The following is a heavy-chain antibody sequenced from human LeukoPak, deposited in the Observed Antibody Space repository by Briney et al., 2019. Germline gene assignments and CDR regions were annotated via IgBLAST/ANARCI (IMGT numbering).Heavy chain of an antibody. CDR1: GYTFTGYH. Sequence: GASLKVSCKASGYTFTGYHLHWVRQAPGQGLEWMGGINPNSGDTTYAQKFRGRVTMTRDTSITTGDLEVITLTSDDTAVYYCASLVGPTHLDAFDIWGQGTMVIVSS. D-gene: IGHD1-26*01. J-gene: IGHJ3*02. CDR3: ASLVGPTHLDAFDI. CDR2: INPNSGDT. V-gene: IGHV1-2*02.